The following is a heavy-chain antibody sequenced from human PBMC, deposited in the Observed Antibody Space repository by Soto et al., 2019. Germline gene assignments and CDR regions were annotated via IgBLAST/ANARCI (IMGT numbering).Heavy chain of an antibody. CDR1: GASISYGGFS. CDR3: ARGGGYDPFDY. D-gene: IGHD5-12*01. CDR2: ISHLENT. V-gene: IGHV4-30-2*06. J-gene: IGHJ4*02. Sequence: SETLSLTCTVSGASISYGGFSWSWIRQSPGKGLEWIGYISHLENTYLHPSFKSRLTMSIDRTRNQFSLKLSSVTAADMAVYYCARGGGYDPFDYWGPGVLVTVSS.